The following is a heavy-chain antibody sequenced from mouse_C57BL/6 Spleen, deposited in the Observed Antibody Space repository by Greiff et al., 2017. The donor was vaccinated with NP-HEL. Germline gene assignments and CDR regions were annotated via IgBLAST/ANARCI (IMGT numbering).Heavy chain of an antibody. V-gene: IGHV1-15*01. CDR3: TRSKGYFDV. Sequence: VQLQQSGAELVRPGASVTLSCKASGYTFTDYEMHWVKQTPVHGLEWIGAIDPETGGTAYNQKFKGKAILTADKSSSTAYMERRSLTSEDAAVYYGTRSKGYFDVWGTGTTVTDAS. CDR2: IDPETGGT. CDR1: GYTFTDYE. J-gene: IGHJ1*03.